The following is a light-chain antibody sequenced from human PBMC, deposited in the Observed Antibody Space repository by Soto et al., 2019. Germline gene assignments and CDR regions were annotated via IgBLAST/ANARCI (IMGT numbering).Light chain of an antibody. CDR3: SSYTCSSLYV. Sequence: QSSLTPSASVSGSPGQSITISCTGTSSDVGSYNLVSWYQHHPGKAPKLMIYDVSDRPSGVSNRFSGSKSGNTASLTISGLQAEDEADYYCSSYTCSSLYVFGTGTKVTVL. V-gene: IGLV2-14*02. CDR2: DVS. CDR1: SSDVGSYNL. J-gene: IGLJ1*01.